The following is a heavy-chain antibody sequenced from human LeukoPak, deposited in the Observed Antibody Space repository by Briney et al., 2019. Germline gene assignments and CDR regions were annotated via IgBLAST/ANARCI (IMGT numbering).Heavy chain of an antibody. D-gene: IGHD3-22*01. J-gene: IGHJ4*02. CDR1: GGSITSSTYY. CDR3: AGVYGVASGYYLYYFDY. Sequence: SETLSLTCTVSGGSITSSTYYWASIRQPPGKGLEWTVTIYSSVSTYYNPSLKSRVTISVYTSKNHFSLRLSSVTAEDTAVYYCAGVYGVASGYYLYYFDYWGQGTLVTVSS. CDR2: IYSSVST. V-gene: IGHV4-39*02.